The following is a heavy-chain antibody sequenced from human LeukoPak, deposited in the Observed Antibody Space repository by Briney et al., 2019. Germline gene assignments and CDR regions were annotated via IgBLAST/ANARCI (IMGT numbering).Heavy chain of an antibody. J-gene: IGHJ5*02. CDR3: ARGHDYYYSGRQSWFDP. D-gene: IGHD3-10*01. CDR1: GDSISSGDYY. V-gene: IGHV4-61*02. Sequence: PSETLSLTCTVSGDSISSGDYYWSWFRQPAGKGLEWIGRIYTSGSTNYNPSLKSRVTISVDTSKNQFSLKLSSVTAADTAFYYCARGHDYYYSGRQSWFDPWGQGTLVTVSS. CDR2: IYTSGST.